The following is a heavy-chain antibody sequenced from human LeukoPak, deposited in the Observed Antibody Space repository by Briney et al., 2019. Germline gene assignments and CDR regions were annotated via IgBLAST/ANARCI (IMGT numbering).Heavy chain of an antibody. Sequence: GGSLRLSCAASGFTFSRYWMNWVRQAPGKGLEWVANIKKDGSEKDYVDSVKGRFTISRDNAKNSLYLQMNSLRAEDTAVYYCARVESRGSGTSRPLYYFYYMDVWGKGTTVTISS. CDR2: IKKDGSEK. CDR1: GFTFSRYW. D-gene: IGHD3-10*01. J-gene: IGHJ6*03. V-gene: IGHV3-7*01. CDR3: ARVESRGSGTSRPLYYFYYMDV.